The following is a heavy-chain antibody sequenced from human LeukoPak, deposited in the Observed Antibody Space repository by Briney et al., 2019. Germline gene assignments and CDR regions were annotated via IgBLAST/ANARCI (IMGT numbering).Heavy chain of an antibody. J-gene: IGHJ4*02. CDR1: GGSFSGYS. CDR2: TNHRGSA. CDR3: ARVSRWFLAVAGYADF. V-gene: IGHV4-34*01. D-gene: IGHD6-19*01. Sequence: PSETLSLTCAFSGGSFSGYSWSWIRQTPGQGLEWIGETNHRGSANYNPSLKSRVTISLDASKSQFSLKLSSVTAADTAVYYCARVSRWFLAVAGYADFWGQGTQVTVSS.